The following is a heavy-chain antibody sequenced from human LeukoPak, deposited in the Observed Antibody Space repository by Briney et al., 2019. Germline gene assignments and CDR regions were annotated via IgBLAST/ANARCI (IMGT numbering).Heavy chain of an antibody. CDR1: EFSFSGYS. Sequence: GGSLRLSCTASEFSFSGYSMNWLRQAPEKGLEWVSSISSSSGHIHYADSVKGRFTISRDNAKNSVFRQMNSLGAEGTAVYFCAIDSVTVAPASPDYWGQGTLVTVSS. D-gene: IGHD2-2*01. CDR3: AIDSVTVAPASPDY. J-gene: IGHJ4*02. CDR2: ISSSSGHI. V-gene: IGHV3-21*01.